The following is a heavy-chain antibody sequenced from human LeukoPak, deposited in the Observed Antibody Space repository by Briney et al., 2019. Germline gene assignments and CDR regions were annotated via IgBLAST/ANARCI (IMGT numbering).Heavy chain of an antibody. CDR2: ISSSSSYT. CDR3: ASSFRSYGSGSYPFDY. V-gene: IGHV3-11*03. D-gene: IGHD3-10*01. CDR1: GFTFSDYY. J-gene: IGHJ4*02. Sequence: PGGSLRLSCAASGFTFSDYYMSWIRQAPGKGLEWVSYISSSSSYTNYADSVKGRFTISRDNAKNSLYLQMNSLRAEDTAVYYCASSFRSYGSGSYPFDYWGQGTLVTVSS.